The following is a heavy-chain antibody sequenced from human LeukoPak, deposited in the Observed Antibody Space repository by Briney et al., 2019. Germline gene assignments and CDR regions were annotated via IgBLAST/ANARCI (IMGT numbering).Heavy chain of an antibody. D-gene: IGHD4-17*01. Sequence: KPSETLSLTCTVSGGSMSSNHCSWIRQPPGKGLEFIGYIHYSGNTNYNPSLKSRVTMSVDTSKNHFSLNLRSVTAADTAVYYCARTGYGDHFNLWGRGTLVTVSS. V-gene: IGHV4-59*08. CDR3: ARTGYGDHFNL. CDR2: IHYSGNT. CDR1: GGSMSSNH. J-gene: IGHJ2*01.